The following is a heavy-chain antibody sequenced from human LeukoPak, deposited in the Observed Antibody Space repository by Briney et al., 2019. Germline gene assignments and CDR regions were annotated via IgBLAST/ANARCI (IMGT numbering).Heavy chain of an antibody. V-gene: IGHV1-69*06. CDR2: IIPIFGTT. Sequence: SVKVSCKASGGTFSRYAISWVRQAPGQGLEWMGRIIPIFGTTNYAQKFQGRVTITADKSTSTAYMELSSLRSEDTAVYYCARDVPAHYYDSSGYYYVDYWGQGTLVTVSS. CDR3: ARDVPAHYYDSSGYYYVDY. CDR1: GGTFSRYA. D-gene: IGHD3-22*01. J-gene: IGHJ4*02.